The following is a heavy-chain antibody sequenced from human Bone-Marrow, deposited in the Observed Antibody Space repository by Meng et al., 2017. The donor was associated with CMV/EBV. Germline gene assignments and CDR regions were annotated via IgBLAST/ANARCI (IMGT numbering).Heavy chain of an antibody. J-gene: IGHJ3*01. D-gene: IGHD6-19*01. CDR2: IIPILGIA. CDR3: ATAGIAVSGTAPDAFDG. CDR1: GGTFSSYT. V-gene: IGHV1-69*02. Sequence: SVKVSCKASGGTFSSYTISWVRQAPGQGLEWMGRIIPILGIANYAQKFQGRVTITADTSTDTDYMELSSLTSEDTAVYFCATAGIAVSGTAPDAFDGWGQGTMVTVSS.